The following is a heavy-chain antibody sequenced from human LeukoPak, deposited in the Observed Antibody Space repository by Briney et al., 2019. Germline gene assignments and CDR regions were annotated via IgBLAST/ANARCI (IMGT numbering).Heavy chain of an antibody. CDR3: ARRSYCGGDCYSGAYFQH. Sequence: GESLKISCKGSGYSFTSYWIGWVRQMPGKGLEWMGIIYPGDSDTRYSPSFQGQVTISADKSISTAYLQWSSLKASDTAMYYCARRSYCGGDCYSGAYFQHWGQGTLVTVSS. V-gene: IGHV5-51*01. CDR2: IYPGDSDT. D-gene: IGHD2-21*01. CDR1: GYSFTSYW. J-gene: IGHJ1*01.